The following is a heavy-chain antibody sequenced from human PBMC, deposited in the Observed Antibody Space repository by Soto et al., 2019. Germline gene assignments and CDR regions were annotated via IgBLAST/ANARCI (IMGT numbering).Heavy chain of an antibody. CDR2: ISYDGSNK. V-gene: IGHV3-30-3*01. D-gene: IGHD6-13*01. CDR3: ARAPYSSSWSFDY. Sequence: PGGSLRLSCAASGFTFSSYSMHWVRQAPGKGLEWVAIISYDGSNKYYADSVKGRFTISRDNSKNTLYLQINSLRAEDTAVYYCARAPYSSSWSFDYWGQGTLVTVSS. J-gene: IGHJ4*02. CDR1: GFTFSSYS.